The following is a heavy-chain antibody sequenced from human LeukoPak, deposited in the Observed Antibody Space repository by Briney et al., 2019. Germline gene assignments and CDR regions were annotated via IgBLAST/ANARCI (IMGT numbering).Heavy chain of an antibody. V-gene: IGHV3-23*01. CDR1: GFTFNNYA. Sequence: PGGSLGLSCAASGFTFNNYAMTWVRQAPGKGLQWVSTINGGDNGDNTYYADSVKGRFTVSRDNSKNTVYLQMNSLRVEDTAVYYCARDGIQLPDTLDYWGLGTLVTVSS. CDR3: ARDGIQLPDTLDY. D-gene: IGHD1-1*01. J-gene: IGHJ4*02. CDR2: INGGDNGDNT.